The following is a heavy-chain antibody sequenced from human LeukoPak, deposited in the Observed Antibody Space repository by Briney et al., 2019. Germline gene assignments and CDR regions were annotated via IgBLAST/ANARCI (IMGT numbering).Heavy chain of an antibody. J-gene: IGHJ5*01. V-gene: IGHV4-59*01. CDR2: IYYTGST. CDR3: ARGKLQHWFDS. CDR1: GGSISGYF. Sequence: SETLSLTCAGSGGSISGYFWSWSRQPPGKRLDWIGYIYYTGSTIYNPSPRSRVTMSVDVSKNQFSLKMSSVTAADTAVYYCARGKLQHWFDSWGQGTLVTVSS. D-gene: IGHD4-11*01.